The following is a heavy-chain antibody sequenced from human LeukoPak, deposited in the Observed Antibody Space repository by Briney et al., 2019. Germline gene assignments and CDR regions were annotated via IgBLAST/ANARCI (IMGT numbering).Heavy chain of an antibody. V-gene: IGHV3-30*18. CDR2: VLYDGNIE. CDR3: AKGGSGRHYYYYARDD. Sequence: GGSLRLSCEGSGFSFASYAMHWVRQAPGKGLEWVAIVLYDGNIEYYADSVKGRFTISRDNSKNTLFLQMNSLGAEDTAVYYCAKGGSGRHYYYYARDDWGKGTTVTVPS. D-gene: IGHD6-19*01. CDR1: GFSFASYA. J-gene: IGHJ6*04.